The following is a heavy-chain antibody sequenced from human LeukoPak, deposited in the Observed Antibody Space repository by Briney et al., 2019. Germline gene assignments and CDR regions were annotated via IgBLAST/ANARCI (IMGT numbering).Heavy chain of an antibody. V-gene: IGHV3-23*01. CDR2: ISGSGEST. CDR1: GFTFSSYA. CDR3: AKARGYSSSSENNWFDP. Sequence: GGSLRLSCTASGFTFSSYAMNWVRQAPGKGLEWVSAISGSGESTYYADSVKGRFTISRENSKSTLYLQMNSLRAEDTALYYCAKARGYSSSSENNWFDPWGQGTLVTVSS. J-gene: IGHJ5*02. D-gene: IGHD6-6*01.